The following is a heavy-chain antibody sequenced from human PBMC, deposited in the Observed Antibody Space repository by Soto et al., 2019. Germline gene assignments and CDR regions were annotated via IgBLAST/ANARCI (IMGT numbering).Heavy chain of an antibody. CDR2: IKSKTDGGTT. J-gene: IGHJ6*02. Sequence: GGSLRLSCAASGFTFSNAWMSWVRQAPGKGLEWVGRIKSKTDGGTTDYAAPVKGRFTISRDDSKNTLYLQMNSLKTEDTAVYYCTTIGYCSGGSCYSGLEVWGQGTMVTVSS. CDR1: GFTFSNAW. CDR3: TTIGYCSGGSCYSGLEV. D-gene: IGHD2-15*01. V-gene: IGHV3-15*01.